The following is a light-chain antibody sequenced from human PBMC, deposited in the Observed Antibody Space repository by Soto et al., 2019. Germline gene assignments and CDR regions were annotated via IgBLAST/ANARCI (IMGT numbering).Light chain of an antibody. J-gene: IGKJ1*01. Sequence: EIVMTQSPATLSVSPGGRATLSCMASQSISDTLAWYQQKPGQAPRLLIHGASTRATGFPGRFSGSGSGTDFTLTISRLEPEDFAVYYCQQYGSSPWTFGQGTKVDIK. CDR3: QQYGSSPWT. CDR1: QSISDT. V-gene: IGKV3-20*01. CDR2: GAS.